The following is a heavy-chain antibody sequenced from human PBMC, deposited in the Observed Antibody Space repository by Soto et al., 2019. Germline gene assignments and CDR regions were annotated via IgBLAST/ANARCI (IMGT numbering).Heavy chain of an antibody. CDR3: VMVDNYVTPTPQDV. J-gene: IGHJ6*02. D-gene: IGHD3-16*01. CDR2: ISPYTGNT. CDR1: GYIFVNYG. V-gene: IGHV1-18*01. Sequence: QVQLVQSGDEVKKPGASVKVSCKASGYIFVNYGIAWVRQAPGQGLEWMGWISPYTGNTHSATKIQGRLTMTTDNSTSTAYMDLGSLTSDETAVYYCVMVDNYVTPTPQDVWGQGTTVTVSS.